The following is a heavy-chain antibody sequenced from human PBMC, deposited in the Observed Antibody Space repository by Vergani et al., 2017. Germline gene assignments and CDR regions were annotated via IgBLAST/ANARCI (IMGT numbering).Heavy chain of an antibody. D-gene: IGHD3-10*01. CDR2: ISNDGSKK. J-gene: IGHJ6*03. V-gene: IGHV3-30*18. Sequence: QVQLAESGGGRVQPGRSLRLSCAASGFSFRSHAIHWVRQAPGKGLEWVAVISNDGSKKYYADSVKGRFTISRDNSKNTLDLQMNSLRTQDTAVYYCAKAGSVTSGSLQYNFYMDVWGKGTTVTVS. CDR3: AKAGSVTSGSLQYNFYMDV. CDR1: GFSFRSHA.